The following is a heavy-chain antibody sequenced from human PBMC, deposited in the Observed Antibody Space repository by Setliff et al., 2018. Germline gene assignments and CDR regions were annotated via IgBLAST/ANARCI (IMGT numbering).Heavy chain of an antibody. Sequence: SETLSLTCAVYGGSFSGYYWSWIRQPPGKRLEWIGEIIHSGSTNYNPSLKSRVTMSIDTSKNQFSLKLNSVTAADRAVYYCARIRLCGGRVICPPGRYVDVWGKGTTVTVSS. CDR1: GGSFSGYY. V-gene: IGHV4-34*12. CDR2: IIHSGST. J-gene: IGHJ6*03. CDR3: ARIRLCGGRVICPPGRYVDV. D-gene: IGHD2-15*01.